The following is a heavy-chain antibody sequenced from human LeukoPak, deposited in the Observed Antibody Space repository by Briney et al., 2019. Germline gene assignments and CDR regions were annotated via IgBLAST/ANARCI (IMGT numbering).Heavy chain of an antibody. CDR1: GYTFTNFD. J-gene: IGHJ4*02. V-gene: IGHV1-8*03. D-gene: IGHD3-10*01. Sequence: ASVKVSCKASGYTFTNFDINWVQQAAGQGLEWMGWMNPNSGNTGYAQKFQGRVTITRNTSISTASISTAYMELSSLRSEDTAVYYCARAAQYGSGNYYVDYWGQGTLVTVSS. CDR2: MNPNSGNT. CDR3: ARAAQYGSGNYYVDY.